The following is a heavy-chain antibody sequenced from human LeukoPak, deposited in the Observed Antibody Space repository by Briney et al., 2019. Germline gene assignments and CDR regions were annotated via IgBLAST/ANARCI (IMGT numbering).Heavy chain of an antibody. D-gene: IGHD3-9*01. CDR3: ARGSVAIFD. V-gene: IGHV3-48*03. CDR2: ISSSGRTI. CDR1: GFTFSNSE. J-gene: IGHJ4*02. Sequence: GGSLRLSCAASGFTFSNSEMNWVRQAPGKGLEWVSYISSSGRTIYYADSVKGRFTISRDNAKNSLYLQVNSLRAEDTAVYYCARGSVAIFDWGQGTLVTVSS.